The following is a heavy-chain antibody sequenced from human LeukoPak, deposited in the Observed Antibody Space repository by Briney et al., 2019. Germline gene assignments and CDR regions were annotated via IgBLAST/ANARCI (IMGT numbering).Heavy chain of an antibody. V-gene: IGHV3-11*01. CDR3: ARAPRFRLVGVPKGPFDP. Sequence: GGSLRLSCAASGFTFSDYYMSWIRQAPGKGLEWVSYISSSGSTIYYADSVKGRFTISRDNAKNSLYLRMDTLRAEDTAVYYCARAPRFRLVGVPKGPFDPWGQGTLVTVSS. CDR1: GFTFSDYY. J-gene: IGHJ5*02. CDR2: ISSSGSTI. D-gene: IGHD1-26*01.